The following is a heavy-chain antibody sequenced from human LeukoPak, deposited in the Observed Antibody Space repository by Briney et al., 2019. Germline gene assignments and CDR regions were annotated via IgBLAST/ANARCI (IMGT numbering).Heavy chain of an antibody. J-gene: IGHJ4*02. D-gene: IGHD1-26*01. CDR2: INSDGSTT. CDR1: GFTFSSYW. V-gene: IGHV3-74*01. Sequence: GGSLRPSCAASGFTFSSYWMHWVRQGPGKGLVWVSRINSDGSTTSYADSVKGRFTISRDNAKNTLYLQMNSLRADDTAVYYCARGGTSGSLIYWGQGTLVTVSS. CDR3: ARGGTSGSLIY.